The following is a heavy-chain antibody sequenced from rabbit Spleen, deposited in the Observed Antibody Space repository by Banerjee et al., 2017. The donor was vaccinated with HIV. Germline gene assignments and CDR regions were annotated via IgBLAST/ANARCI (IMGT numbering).Heavy chain of an antibody. V-gene: IGHV1S40*01. J-gene: IGHJ6*01. D-gene: IGHD1-1*01. Sequence: QSLEESGGGLVKSEASLTLTCKASGFSFNSGYDMCWVRQAPGKGLEWIACIYAGSSGDTYSATWAKGRFTISKTSPTTVTLQLTSLTAADTATYFCARDTSTSFSTYGMDLWGPGTLVTVS. CDR2: IYAGSSGDT. CDR1: GFSFNSGYD. CDR3: ARDTSTSFSTYGMDL.